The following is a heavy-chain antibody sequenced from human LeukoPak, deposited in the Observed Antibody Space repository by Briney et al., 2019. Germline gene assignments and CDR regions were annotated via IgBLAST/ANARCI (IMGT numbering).Heavy chain of an antibody. Sequence: GGSLRLSCAASGFTFSSYGMHWVRQAPGKGLEWVAVIWYDGSNKYYADSVKGRFTISRDNSKNTLYLQMNSLRAEDTAVYYCARETIFGSCFDYWGQGTLVTVSS. J-gene: IGHJ4*02. CDR3: ARETIFGSCFDY. CDR2: IWYDGSNK. V-gene: IGHV3-33*01. D-gene: IGHD3-3*01. CDR1: GFTFSSYG.